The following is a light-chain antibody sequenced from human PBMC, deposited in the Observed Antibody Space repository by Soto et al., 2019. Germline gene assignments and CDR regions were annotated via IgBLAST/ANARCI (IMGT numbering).Light chain of an antibody. CDR2: DVS. J-gene: IGLJ1*01. Sequence: SGLTQPRSVSGSPGQPVTISCTGTSSDVGGYNYVSWYQQHPGKAPKLMIYDVSKRPSGVPDRFSGPKSGNTASLTISGLQAEDEADYSCCSYAGSYTYVFGTRTKVTVL. CDR3: CSYAGSYTYV. CDR1: SSDVGGYNY. V-gene: IGLV2-11*01.